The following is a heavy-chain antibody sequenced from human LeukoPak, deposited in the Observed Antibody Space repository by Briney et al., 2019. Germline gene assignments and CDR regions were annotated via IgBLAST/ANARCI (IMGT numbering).Heavy chain of an antibody. Sequence: GGSLKLSCAASGFTFSGSAMHWVRQASGKGLEWVGRIRSRANSYATAYAASVKGRFTISRDDSKNTAYLQMNSLKTEDTAVYYCTRRDCSSTSYYPYWGQGTLVTVSS. CDR1: GFTFSGSA. J-gene: IGHJ4*02. CDR2: IRSRANSYAT. V-gene: IGHV3-73*01. CDR3: TRRDCSSTSYYPY. D-gene: IGHD2-2*01.